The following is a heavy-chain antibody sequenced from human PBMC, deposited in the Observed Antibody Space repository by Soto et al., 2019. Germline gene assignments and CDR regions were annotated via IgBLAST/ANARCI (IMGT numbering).Heavy chain of an antibody. CDR1: GGTFSSYA. V-gene: IGHV1-69*01. CDR2: IIPIFGTA. J-gene: IGHJ6*02. Sequence: QVQLVQSGAEVKKPGSSVKVSCKASGGTFSSYAISWVRQAPGQGLEWMGGIIPIFGTANYAQKCQGRVKITADESTSTAYMELSSLRSEDTAVYYCARGVVVPDAYAYYYYGMDVWGQGTTVTVSS. D-gene: IGHD2-2*01. CDR3: ARGVVVPDAYAYYYYGMDV.